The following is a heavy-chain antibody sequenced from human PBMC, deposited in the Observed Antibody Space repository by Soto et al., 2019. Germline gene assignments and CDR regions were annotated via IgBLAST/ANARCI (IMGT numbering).Heavy chain of an antibody. D-gene: IGHD4-17*01. CDR3: VREGLYGDYTGGMDV. J-gene: IGHJ6*02. CDR2: IGTDGDT. V-gene: IGHV3-13*04. CDR1: GFTFSMYD. Sequence: GGSLRLSCAASGFTFSMYDMHWVRQATGKGLEWVSTIGTDGDTHYPGSVKGRFTISRENAKNSLYLQMNSLRGGDTAVYYCVREGLYGDYTGGMDVWGQGTTVTVSS.